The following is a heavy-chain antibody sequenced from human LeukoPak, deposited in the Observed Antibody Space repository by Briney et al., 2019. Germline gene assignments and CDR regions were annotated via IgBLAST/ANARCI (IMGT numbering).Heavy chain of an antibody. CDR3: ATHTVRGVTDFDY. D-gene: IGHD3-10*01. J-gene: IGHJ4*02. Sequence: PGGSLRLSCAASGFTFSSYSMNWVRQPPGKGLEWIGSIYYSGSTYYNPSLKSRVTISVDTSKNQFSLKLSSVTAADTAVYYCATHTVRGVTDFDYWGQGTLVTVSS. V-gene: IGHV4-39*01. CDR1: GFTFSSYSMN. CDR2: IYYSGST.